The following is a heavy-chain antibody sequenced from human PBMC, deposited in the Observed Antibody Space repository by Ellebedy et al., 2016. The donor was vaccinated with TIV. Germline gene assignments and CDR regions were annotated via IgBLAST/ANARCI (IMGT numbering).Heavy chain of an antibody. CDR2: IYYSGST. D-gene: IGHD2-15*01. CDR3: ASHRVGDGFLGY. V-gene: IGHV4-31*11. J-gene: IGHJ4*02. Sequence: SETLSLXXAVSGGSIGSGGYSWSWIRQPPGKGLEWIGYIYYSGSTYYNPSLKSRVTISVDTSKNQFSLKLSSVTAADTAVYYCASHRVGDGFLGYWGQGTLVTVSS. CDR1: GGSIGSGGYS.